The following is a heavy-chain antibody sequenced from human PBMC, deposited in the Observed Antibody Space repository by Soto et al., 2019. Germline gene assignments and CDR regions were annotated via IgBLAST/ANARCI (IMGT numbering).Heavy chain of an antibody. CDR2: IIWNSAYI. Sequence: EVQLVESGGGLVQPGGSLRLSCAASGFIFDDFAMYWVRQAPGKGLEWVAGIIWNSAYIVYGDSVKGRFTVSRDNAKKSLYLQMNSLRPEDSATYYCVKDSTVSGVRQGMDYWGRGTLVTVSS. J-gene: IGHJ4*01. D-gene: IGHD1-1*01. V-gene: IGHV3-9*01. CDR3: VKDSTVSGVRQGMDY. CDR1: GFIFDDFA.